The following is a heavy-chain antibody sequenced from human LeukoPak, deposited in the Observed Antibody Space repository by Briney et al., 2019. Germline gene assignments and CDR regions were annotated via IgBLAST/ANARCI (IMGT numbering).Heavy chain of an antibody. CDR2: ISYDGSNK. CDR1: GFTFSSYG. J-gene: IGHJ6*03. CDR3: AIRPRPTHYYMDV. V-gene: IGHV3-30*03. Sequence: GRSLRLSCAASGFTFSSYGMHWVRQAPGKGLEWVAVISYDGSNKYYADSVKGRFTISRDNSKNTLYLQMNSLRAEDTAVYYCAIRPRPTHYYMDVWGKGTTVTISS.